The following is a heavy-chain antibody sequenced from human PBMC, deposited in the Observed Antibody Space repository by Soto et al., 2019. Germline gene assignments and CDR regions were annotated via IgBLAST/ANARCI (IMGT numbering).Heavy chain of an antibody. V-gene: IGHV1-69*13. CDR3: ARVGVDTAMVTSPYYYYYGMDV. D-gene: IGHD5-18*01. CDR2: IIPIFGTA. Sequence: SVKVSCKASGGTFSSYAISWVRQAPGQGLEWMGGIIPIFGTANYAQKFQGRVTITADESTSTAYMELSSLRSEDAAVYYCARVGVDTAMVTSPYYYYYGMDVWGQGTTVTVYS. CDR1: GGTFSSYA. J-gene: IGHJ6*02.